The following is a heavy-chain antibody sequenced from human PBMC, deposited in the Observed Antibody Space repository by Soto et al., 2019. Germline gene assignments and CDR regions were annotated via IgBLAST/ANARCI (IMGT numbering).Heavy chain of an antibody. CDR2: IIPIFGTA. J-gene: IGHJ6*02. CDR3: ASSKEYDILTAPPRGGMDV. V-gene: IGHV1-69*01. CDR1: GGTFSSYA. D-gene: IGHD3-9*01. Sequence: QVQLVQSGAEVKKPGSSVKVSCKASGGTFSSYAISWVRQAPGQGLEWMGGIIPIFGTANYAQKFQGRVTITADESTSTAYMELSSLRSEDTAVYYCASSKEYDILTAPPRGGMDVWGQGTTVTVSS.